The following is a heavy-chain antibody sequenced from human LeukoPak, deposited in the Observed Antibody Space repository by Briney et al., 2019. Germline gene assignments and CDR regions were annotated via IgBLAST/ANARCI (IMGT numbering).Heavy chain of an antibody. CDR2: INPSGGST. D-gene: IGHD4-23*01. Sequence: ASVKVSCKASGYTFTSYYMHWVRQAPGQGLGWMGIINPSGGSTSYAQKFQGRVTMTRDTSTSTVYMELSSLRSEDTAVYYCARDPSTVVNRYYYYMDVWGKGTTVTVSS. CDR1: GYTFTSYY. V-gene: IGHV1-46*03. J-gene: IGHJ6*03. CDR3: ARDPSTVVNRYYYYMDV.